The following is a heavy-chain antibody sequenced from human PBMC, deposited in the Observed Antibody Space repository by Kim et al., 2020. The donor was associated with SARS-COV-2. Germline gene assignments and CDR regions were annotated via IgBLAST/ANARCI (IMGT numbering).Heavy chain of an antibody. V-gene: IGHV3-23*05. CDR3: AKRNYFDY. CDR2: T. Sequence: TDNADSVKGRFTISRDNSKNPLYLQMKSLRAEDTAVYYCAKRNYFDYWGHGTLVTVSS. J-gene: IGHJ4*01.